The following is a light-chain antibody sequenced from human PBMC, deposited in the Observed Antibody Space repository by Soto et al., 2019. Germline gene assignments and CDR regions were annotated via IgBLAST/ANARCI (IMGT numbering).Light chain of an antibody. CDR3: QEYYSSRLT. CDR2: WAS. Sequence: VMTQSPDSLAVSLGERATINCKCSQSISYSSNNKNYLAWYQVKPGQPPKLLINWASTREFGVPDRFSGSGSGTDFTLTISSLQDEDVAVYYCQEYYSSRLTFGGGTKVEIK. J-gene: IGKJ4*01. CDR1: QSISYSSNNKNY. V-gene: IGKV4-1*01.